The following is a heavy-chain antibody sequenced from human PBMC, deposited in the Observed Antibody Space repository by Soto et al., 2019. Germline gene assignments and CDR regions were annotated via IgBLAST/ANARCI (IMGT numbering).Heavy chain of an antibody. CDR2: MNPNSGNT. Sequence: ASVKVSCKASGGTFRTNAFSWVRQATGEGLEYLGWMNPNSGNTAYVQKFQGRVTMTWDTSITTAYMELSSLRSEDTAVYFCARGVEVASEFVYGGQGALLTVSS. V-gene: IGHV1-8*02. CDR1: GGTFRTNA. D-gene: IGHD3-3*01. J-gene: IGHJ4*02. CDR3: ARGVEVASEFVY.